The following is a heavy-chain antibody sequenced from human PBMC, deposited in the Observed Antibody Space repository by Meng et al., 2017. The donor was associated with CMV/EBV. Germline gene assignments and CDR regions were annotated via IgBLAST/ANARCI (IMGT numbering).Heavy chain of an antibody. J-gene: IGHJ4*02. V-gene: IGHV1-2*02. D-gene: IGHD5-12*01. Sequence: ASVKVSCKASGYTFTSYGISWVRQAPGQGLEWTGWINPDSGGTNYARKFQGRVTMTRDTSISTAYMEPSRLTPDDTAVYYCARYRVDIVATTPFDYWGQGTLVTVSS. CDR1: GYTFTSYG. CDR3: ARYRVDIVATTPFDY. CDR2: INPDSGGT.